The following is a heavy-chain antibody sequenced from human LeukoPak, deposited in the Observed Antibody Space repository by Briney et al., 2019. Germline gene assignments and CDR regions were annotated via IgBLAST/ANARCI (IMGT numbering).Heavy chain of an antibody. D-gene: IGHD2-15*01. V-gene: IGHV3-7*01. CDR3: ARSGYYNGLDV. J-gene: IGHJ6*02. CDR1: GFTFSNSW. Sequence: GGSLRLSCAASGFTFSNSWMHWVRQAPGKGLEWVANINRDGSEKYCVDSVKGRFTISRDNAKNSLYLQMNSPTAEDTAVYYCARSGYYNGLDVWGQGTTVTVSS. CDR2: INRDGSEK.